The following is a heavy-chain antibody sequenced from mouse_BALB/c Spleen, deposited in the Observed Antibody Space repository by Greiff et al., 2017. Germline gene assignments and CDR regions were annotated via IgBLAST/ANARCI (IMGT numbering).Heavy chain of an antibody. D-gene: IGHD2-14*01. J-gene: IGHJ4*01. CDR1: GFNIKDYY. CDR2: IDPENGDT. CDR3: NARYDDDSDAMDY. V-gene: IGHV14-4*02. Sequence: EVQLQQSGAELVRSGASVKLSCTASGFNIKDYYMHWVKQRPEQGLEWIGWIDPENGDTEYAPKFQGKATMTADTSSNTAYLQLSSLTSEDTAVCDCNARYDDDSDAMDYWGQGTSVTVSS.